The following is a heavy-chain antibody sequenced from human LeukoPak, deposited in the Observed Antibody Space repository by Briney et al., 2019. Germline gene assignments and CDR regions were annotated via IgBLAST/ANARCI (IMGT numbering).Heavy chain of an antibody. J-gene: IGHJ4*02. CDR2: IYYSGST. Sequence: PSETLSLTCTVSGGSISSGGYYWSWIRQHPGKGLEWIGYIYYSGSTYYNPSLKSRVTISVDTSKNQFSLKLSSVTAADTAVYYCARVGAEMYSSSTGIDYWGQGTLVTVSS. CDR1: GGSISSGGYY. CDR3: ARVGAEMYSSSTGIDY. V-gene: IGHV4-31*03. D-gene: IGHD6-6*01.